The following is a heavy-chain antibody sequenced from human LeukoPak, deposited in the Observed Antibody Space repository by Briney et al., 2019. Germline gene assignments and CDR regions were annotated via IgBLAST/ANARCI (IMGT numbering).Heavy chain of an antibody. V-gene: IGHV4-39*01. CDR1: GGSISSSSYY. J-gene: IGHJ4*02. D-gene: IGHD4-17*01. Sequence: PSETLSLTCTVSGGSISSSSYYWGWIRQPPGKGLEWIGSISYSGSTYYNPSLKSRVTISVDTSMNQFSLKLSSVTAADTAVYYCARLNYADTGRFDYWGQGTLVTVSS. CDR3: ARLNYADTGRFDY. CDR2: ISYSGST.